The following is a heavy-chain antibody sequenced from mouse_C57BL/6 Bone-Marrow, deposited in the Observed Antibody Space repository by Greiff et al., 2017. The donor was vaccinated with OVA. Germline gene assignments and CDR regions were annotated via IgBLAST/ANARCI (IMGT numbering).Heavy chain of an antibody. CDR1: GFTFSSYA. V-gene: IGHV5-4*01. J-gene: IGHJ1*03. Sequence: EVMLVESGGGLVKPGGSLKLSCAASGFTFSSYAMSWVRQTPEKRLEWVATISHCGSYTYYPDNVKGLFTISRDNAKNYLYLQMSHLQSVDTALYYSTRDRGTHWYFDVWGKGTTVTVSS. D-gene: IGHD3-1*01. CDR2: ISHCGSYT. CDR3: TRDRGTHWYFDV.